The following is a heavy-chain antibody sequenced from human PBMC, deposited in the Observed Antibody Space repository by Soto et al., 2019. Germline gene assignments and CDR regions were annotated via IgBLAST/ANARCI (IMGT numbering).Heavy chain of an antibody. CDR1: GFTFSSYA. J-gene: IGHJ6*02. CDR2: ISGSGGST. CDR3: AEGASGYYYYGMDV. D-gene: IGHD3-10*01. Sequence: PGGSLRLSCAASGFTFSSYAMSWVRQAPGKGLEWVSAISGSGGSTYYADSVKGRFTISRDNSKNTLYLQMNSLRAEDTAVYYCAEGASGYYYYGMDVWGQGTTVTVSS. V-gene: IGHV3-23*01.